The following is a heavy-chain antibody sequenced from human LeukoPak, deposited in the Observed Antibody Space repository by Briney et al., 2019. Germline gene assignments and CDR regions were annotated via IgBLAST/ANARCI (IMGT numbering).Heavy chain of an antibody. V-gene: IGHV4-39*07. Sequence: SETLSLTCTVSGGSISSSSYYWGWIRQPPGKGLEWIGSIYYSGSTYYNPSLRSRVTISVDTSKNQFSLKLSSVTAADTAVYYCARVACSSTSCQDAFDIWGQGTMVTVSS. CDR1: GGSISSSSYY. CDR2: IYYSGST. D-gene: IGHD2-2*01. J-gene: IGHJ3*02. CDR3: ARVACSSTSCQDAFDI.